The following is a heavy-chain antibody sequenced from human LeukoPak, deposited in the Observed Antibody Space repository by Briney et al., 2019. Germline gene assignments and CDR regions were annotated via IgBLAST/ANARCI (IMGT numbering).Heavy chain of an antibody. Sequence: SETLSLTCAVSGGSISSSNWWSWVRQPPGKGLEWIGEIYHSGSTNYNPSLKSRVTISVDKSKNQFSLKLSSVTAADTAVYYCARDSNGSGPNYFDYWGQGTLVTVSS. CDR3: ARDSNGSGPNYFDY. D-gene: IGHD6-19*01. CDR1: GGSISSSNW. CDR2: IYHSGST. J-gene: IGHJ4*02. V-gene: IGHV4-4*02.